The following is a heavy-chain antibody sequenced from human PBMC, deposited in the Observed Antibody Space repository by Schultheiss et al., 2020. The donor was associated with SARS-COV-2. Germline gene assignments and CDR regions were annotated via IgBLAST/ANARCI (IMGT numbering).Heavy chain of an antibody. D-gene: IGHD3-10*01. V-gene: IGHV4-59*01. CDR3: AREVLWFGELLGGFDP. CDR1: GGSISSYY. CDR2: IYYSGST. Sequence: SQTLSLTCTVSGGSISSYYWSWIRQPPGKGLEWIGYIYYSGSTNYNPSLKSRVTISVDTSKNQFSLKLSSVTAADTAVYYCAREVLWFGELLGGFDPWGQGTLVTVSS. J-gene: IGHJ5*02.